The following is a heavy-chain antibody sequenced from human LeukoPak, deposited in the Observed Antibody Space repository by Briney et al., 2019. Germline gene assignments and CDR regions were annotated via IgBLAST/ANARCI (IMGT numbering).Heavy chain of an antibody. D-gene: IGHD2-2*01. CDR1: GGSISSYY. Sequence: SETLSLTCTVSGGSISSYYWSWIRQPPGKGLEWIGYIYYSGSTNYNPSPKSRVTISVDTSKNQFSLKLSSVTAADTAVYYCAGGEPAAMGTWGQGTLVTVSS. J-gene: IGHJ5*02. CDR3: AGGEPAAMGT. CDR2: IYYSGST. V-gene: IGHV4-59*01.